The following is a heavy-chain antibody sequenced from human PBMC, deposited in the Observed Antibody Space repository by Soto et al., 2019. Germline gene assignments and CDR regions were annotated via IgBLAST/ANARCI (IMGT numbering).Heavy chain of an antibody. CDR2: TYPSGST. J-gene: IGHJ4*02. Sequence: QVQLQESGPGLVKPSQTLSLICTVSGGFISNGDYHWIWIRQPPGKGLEWIGYTYPSGSTYYNASLRSRVTISIDASKNQFSLKLNSVTAADTAFYYCAIEGGYDSPHGCWGQGTLVTVSS. V-gene: IGHV4-30-4*01. D-gene: IGHD5-12*01. CDR3: AIEGGYDSPHGC. CDR1: GGFISNGDYH.